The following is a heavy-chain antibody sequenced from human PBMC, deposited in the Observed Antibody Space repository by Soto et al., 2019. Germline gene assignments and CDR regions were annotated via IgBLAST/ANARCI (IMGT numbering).Heavy chain of an antibody. D-gene: IGHD2-21*02. CDR2: IIPIFGTA. CDR3: ARDDSASTLYYYYYGMDV. J-gene: IGHJ6*02. V-gene: IGHV1-69*13. CDR1: GGTFSSYA. Sequence: GPSVKVSCKASGGTFSSYAISWVRQAPGQGLEWMGGIIPIFGTANYAQKFQGRVTITADESTSTAYMELSSLRSEDTAVYYCARDDSASTLYYYYYGMDVWGQGTTVTVSS.